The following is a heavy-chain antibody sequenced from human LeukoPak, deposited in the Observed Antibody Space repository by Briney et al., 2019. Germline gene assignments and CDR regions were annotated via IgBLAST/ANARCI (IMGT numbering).Heavy chain of an antibody. CDR2: ISYDGSNK. J-gene: IGHJ4*02. CDR1: GFTFSSYA. D-gene: IGHD1-26*01. CDR3: ARGWLGATSSPGAHYFDY. V-gene: IGHV3-30*04. Sequence: GGSLRLSCAASGFTFSSYAMHWVRQAPGKGLEWVTVISYDGSNKYYADSVKGRFTISRDNSRDTLYLQMNSLRAEDTAVYYCARGWLGATSSPGAHYFDYWGQGTLVTVSS.